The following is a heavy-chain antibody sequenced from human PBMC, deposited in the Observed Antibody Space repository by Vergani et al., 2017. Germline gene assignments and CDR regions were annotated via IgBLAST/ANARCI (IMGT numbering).Heavy chain of an antibody. CDR3: ARGRRTWWFGEFSWFDP. Sequence: QVQLQQWGAGLLKPSETLSLTCAVYGGSFSGYYWSWIRQPPGKGLEWIGEINHSGSTNYNPSLKSRVTISVDTSKNQFSLKLSSVTAADTAVYYWARGRRTWWFGEFSWFDPWGQGTLVTVSS. J-gene: IGHJ5*02. D-gene: IGHD3-10*01. V-gene: IGHV4-34*01. CDR1: GGSFSGYY. CDR2: INHSGST.